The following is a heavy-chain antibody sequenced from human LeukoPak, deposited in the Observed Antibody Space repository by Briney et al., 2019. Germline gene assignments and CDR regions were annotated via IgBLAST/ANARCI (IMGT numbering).Heavy chain of an antibody. J-gene: IGHJ6*03. CDR1: GFTFSSYA. V-gene: IGHV3-23*01. CDR3: ARDFPYCSSTSCYIVPGRYYYYYYMDV. Sequence: GGSLRLSCAASGFTFSSYAMSWIRQAPGKGLEWVSAISGSGGSTYYADSVKGRFTISRDNAKNSLYLQMNSLRAEDTAVYYCARDFPYCSSTSCYIVPGRYYYYYYMDVWGKGTTVTVSS. D-gene: IGHD2-2*02. CDR2: ISGSGGST.